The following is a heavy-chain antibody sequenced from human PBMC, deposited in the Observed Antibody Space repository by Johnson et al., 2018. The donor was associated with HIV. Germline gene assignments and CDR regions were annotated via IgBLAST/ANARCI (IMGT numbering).Heavy chain of an antibody. Sequence: QVQLVESGGGVVQPGRSLRLSCVASGFTFRSYGMHWVRQAPGKGLEWVAFVSYVGTNEFYADSVKGRFTISRDNSKNTLYLQMNSLRAEDTAVYYCAKDFGYPRPRDAFDIWGQGTMVTVSS. V-gene: IGHV3-30*18. J-gene: IGHJ3*02. CDR2: VSYVGTNE. CDR3: AKDFGYPRPRDAFDI. D-gene: IGHD5-12*01. CDR1: GFTFRSYG.